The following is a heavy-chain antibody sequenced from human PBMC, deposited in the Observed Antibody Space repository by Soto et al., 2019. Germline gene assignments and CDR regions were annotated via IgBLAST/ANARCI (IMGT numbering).Heavy chain of an antibody. CDR1: AGTFSSYT. J-gene: IGHJ6*02. CDR3: ARSYGDGGYYGMDV. V-gene: IGHV1-69*02. Sequence: QVQLVQSGAEVKKPGSSVKVSCKASAGTFSSYTISWVRQAPGQGLEWMGRIIPILRIANYAQKFQGRVTITADKSTSTAYMELSSLRSEDTAVYYWARSYGDGGYYGMDVWGQGTTVTVAS. D-gene: IGHD4-17*01. CDR2: IIPILRIA.